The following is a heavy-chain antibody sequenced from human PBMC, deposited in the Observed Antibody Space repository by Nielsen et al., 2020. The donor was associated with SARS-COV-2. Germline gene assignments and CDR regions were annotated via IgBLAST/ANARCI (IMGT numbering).Heavy chain of an antibody. D-gene: IGHD1-14*01. J-gene: IGHJ6*03. CDR2: ISGSGGST. Sequence: GESLKISCAASGFTFSSYAMSWVRQAPGKGLEWVSAISGSGGSTYYADSVKGRFTISRDNSKNTLYPQMNSPRAEDTAVYYCANHHEGYYYYMDVWGKGTTVTVSS. CDR3: ANHHEGYYYYMDV. CDR1: GFTFSSYA. V-gene: IGHV3-23*01.